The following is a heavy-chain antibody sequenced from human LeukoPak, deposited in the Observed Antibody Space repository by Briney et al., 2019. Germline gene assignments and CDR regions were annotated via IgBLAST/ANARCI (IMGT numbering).Heavy chain of an antibody. CDR2: IYYSGST. D-gene: IGHD3/OR15-3a*01. V-gene: IGHV4-39*07. CDR3: ARQTGSGLFILP. J-gene: IGHJ4*02. Sequence: SETLSLTCAVSGGSISSSSYYWGWIRQPPGKGLEWIGSIYYSGSTYYNPSLKSRISISVDTSKNHFSLIMSFVTAADTAVYYCARQTGSGLFILPGGQGTLVTVSS. CDR1: GGSISSSSYY.